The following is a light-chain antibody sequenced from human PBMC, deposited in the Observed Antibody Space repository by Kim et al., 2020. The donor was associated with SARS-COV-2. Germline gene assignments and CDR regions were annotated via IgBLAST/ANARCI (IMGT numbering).Light chain of an antibody. CDR2: GAS. J-gene: IGKJ1*01. CDR1: ESISNY. CDR3: QQSYGVPRT. Sequence: DIQMTQSPSSLSASIGDRVTITCRASESISNYLNWYQQKPGRAPNLLIYGASTLHSGVPSRFSGSGSGTDFTLTINSLQPEDFASYYCQQSYGVPRTFGQGTKVDIK. V-gene: IGKV1-39*01.